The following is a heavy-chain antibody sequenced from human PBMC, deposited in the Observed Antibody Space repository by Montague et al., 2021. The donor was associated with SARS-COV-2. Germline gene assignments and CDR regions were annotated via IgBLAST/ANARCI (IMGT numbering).Heavy chain of an antibody. V-gene: IGHV2-5*02. J-gene: IGHJ5*02. Sequence: PALVKPTQTLTLTCTFSGFSLSTSGVGVGWIRQPPGKALEWLALXYWDDEKRYSPSLKSRLTITKDTSKNQVVLTMTNMDPVDTATYYCAHRQNSGWRGDWFDPWGQGTLVTVSS. CDR2: XYWDDEK. CDR1: GFSLSTSGVG. CDR3: AHRQNSGWRGDWFDP. D-gene: IGHD6-19*01.